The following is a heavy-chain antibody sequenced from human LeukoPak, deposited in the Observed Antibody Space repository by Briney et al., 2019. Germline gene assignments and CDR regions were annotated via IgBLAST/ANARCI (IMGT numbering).Heavy chain of an antibody. CDR1: GLTFSSSW. CDR3: ARDDGFSSYSY. CDR2: MNLDGREK. V-gene: IGHV3-7*01. J-gene: IGHJ4*02. D-gene: IGHD3/OR15-3a*01. Sequence: PGGSLRLSCAVSGLTFSSSWMDWVRQAPGKGLEWVANMNLDGREKYYVDSVKGRFTISRDNAKNSLYLQMNSLTAEDTAVYYCARDDGFSSYSYWGQGALVTVSS.